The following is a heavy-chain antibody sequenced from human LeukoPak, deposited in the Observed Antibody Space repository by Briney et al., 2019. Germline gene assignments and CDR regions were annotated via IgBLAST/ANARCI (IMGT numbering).Heavy chain of an antibody. Sequence: ASVKVSCKDSGYTFTSYGISWVRQAPGQGLEWMGWISAYNGDTNYAQKLQGRGTMTTDTSTSTAYMELRSLRSDDTAVYYCARDLTPYVWGSYRYPSDYWGQGTLVTVSS. J-gene: IGHJ4*02. D-gene: IGHD3-16*02. CDR3: ARDLTPYVWGSYRYPSDY. CDR1: GYTFTSYG. CDR2: ISAYNGDT. V-gene: IGHV1-18*01.